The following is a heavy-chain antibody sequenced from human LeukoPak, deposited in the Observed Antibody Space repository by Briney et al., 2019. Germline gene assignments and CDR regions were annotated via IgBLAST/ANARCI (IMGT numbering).Heavy chain of an antibody. CDR3: AKVGAYDFWSGYYSPRTRPYFDY. V-gene: IGHV3-23*01. Sequence: PGGSLRLSCAASGFTFSSYAMSWVRQAPGKGLEWVSAISGSGGSTYYADSVKGRFTISRDSSKNTLYLQMNSLRAEDTAVYYCAKVGAYDFWSGYYSPRTRPYFDYWGQGTLVTVSS. J-gene: IGHJ4*02. CDR1: GFTFSSYA. CDR2: ISGSGGST. D-gene: IGHD3-3*01.